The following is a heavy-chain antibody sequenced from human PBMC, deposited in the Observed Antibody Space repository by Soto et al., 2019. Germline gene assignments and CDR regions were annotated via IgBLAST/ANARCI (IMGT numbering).Heavy chain of an antibody. V-gene: IGHV4-34*01. Sequence: SETLSLTCAVYGGSFSGYYWSWIRQPPGKGLEWIGEINHSGSTNYNPSLKSRVTISVDTSKDQFSLKLSSVTAADTAVYYCARVPSTTMVRGENWFDPWGQGTLVTVSS. CDR2: INHSGST. J-gene: IGHJ5*02. CDR1: GGSFSGYY. D-gene: IGHD3-10*01. CDR3: ARVPSTTMVRGENWFDP.